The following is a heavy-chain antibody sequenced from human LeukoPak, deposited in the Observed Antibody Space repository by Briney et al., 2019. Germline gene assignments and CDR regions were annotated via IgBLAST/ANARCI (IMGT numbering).Heavy chain of an antibody. CDR3: ARSPPSYYYDSSGYYSYYFDY. CDR2: INAGNGNT. D-gene: IGHD3-22*01. CDR1: GYTFTSYA. V-gene: IGHV1-3*01. J-gene: IGHJ4*02. Sequence: ASVNVSCKASGYTFTSYAMHWVRQAPGQRLEWMGWINAGNGNTKYSQKFQGRVTITRDTSASTAYMELSSLRSEDTAVYYCARSPPSYYYDSSGYYSYYFDYWGQGTLVTVSS.